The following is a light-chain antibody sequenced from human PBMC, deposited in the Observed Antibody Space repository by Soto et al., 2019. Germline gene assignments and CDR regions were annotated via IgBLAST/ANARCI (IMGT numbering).Light chain of an antibody. CDR1: QSVSSSY. J-gene: IGKJ4*01. CDR3: QQYDSSLGLT. Sequence: EIVLTQSPGTLSLSPGERATLSCRASQSVSSSYLAWYQQKPGQAPRLLIYGASSRATGIPDRFSGSGSGTDFTLTISRLEAADLAVYYCQQYDSSLGLTFGGGTKVEIK. V-gene: IGKV3-20*01. CDR2: GAS.